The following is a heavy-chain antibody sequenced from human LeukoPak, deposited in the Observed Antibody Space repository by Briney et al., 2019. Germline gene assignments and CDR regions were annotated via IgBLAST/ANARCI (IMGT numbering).Heavy chain of an antibody. CDR1: GFSFDDYG. CDR2: INCNGGST. CDR3: AREGVTDYYVSNDYFDY. V-gene: IGHV3-20*04. J-gene: IGHJ4*02. Sequence: GGSLRLSCAASGFSFDDYGMSWVRHAPGKGLEWVSGINCNGGSTDYVDSVKGRFTISRDNAKNSLYLQMYRLRAEDTAVYSGAREGVTDYYVSNDYFDYWGQGTLVTVSS. D-gene: IGHD3-22*01.